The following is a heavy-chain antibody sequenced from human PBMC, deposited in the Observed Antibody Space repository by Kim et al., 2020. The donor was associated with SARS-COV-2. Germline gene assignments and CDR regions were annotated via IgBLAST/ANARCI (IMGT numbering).Heavy chain of an antibody. Sequence: GGSLRLSCAASGFTFSDYSMSWIRQAPGKGLEWVSAISSSSSYTNYADSVKGRFTISRDNAKNSLYLQMNSLRAEDTAVYYCAREFCSSTSGLGFDPWGQGTLVTVSS. CDR2: ISSSSSYT. CDR1: GFTFSDYS. V-gene: IGHV3-11*06. CDR3: AREFCSSTSGLGFDP. D-gene: IGHD2-2*01. J-gene: IGHJ5*02.